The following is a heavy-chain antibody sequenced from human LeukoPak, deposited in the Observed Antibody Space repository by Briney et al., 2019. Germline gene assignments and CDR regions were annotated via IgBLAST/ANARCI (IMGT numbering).Heavy chain of an antibody. CDR1: GYTFTSYA. CDR3: ARGGAAAAGVDY. Sequence: ASVKVSCKASGYTFTSYAMHWVRQAPGQRLEWMGWINAGNGNTKYSQKFQGRVTITRDTSASTAYMELSSLRSEDTAVYCCARGGAAAAGVDYWGQGTLVTVSS. J-gene: IGHJ4*02. D-gene: IGHD6-13*01. CDR2: INAGNGNT. V-gene: IGHV1-3*01.